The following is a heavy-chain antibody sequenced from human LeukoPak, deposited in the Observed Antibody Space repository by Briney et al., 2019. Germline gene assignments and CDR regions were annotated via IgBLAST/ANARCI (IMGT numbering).Heavy chain of an antibody. V-gene: IGHV3-9*01. Sequence: QPGGSLRLSCAASGFTFDDYAMHWVRQAPGKGLEWVSGISWNSGSIGYADSVKGQFTISRDNAKNSLYLQMNGLRVEDTAVYYCARVSGSEGHTNYRNIDSWGQGTLVTVSS. CDR1: GFTFDDYA. D-gene: IGHD4-11*01. J-gene: IGHJ4*02. CDR2: ISWNSGSI. CDR3: ARVSGSEGHTNYRNIDS.